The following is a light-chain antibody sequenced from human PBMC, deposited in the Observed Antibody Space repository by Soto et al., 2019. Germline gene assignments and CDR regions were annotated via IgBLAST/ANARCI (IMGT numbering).Light chain of an antibody. CDR3: SSYTTSNTLDVV. J-gene: IGLJ2*01. V-gene: IGLV2-14*01. CDR2: EVS. CDR1: NSDIGIYNY. Sequence: QSALTQPASVSGSPGQSITISCTGTNSDIGIYNYVSWYQQHPGKAPKLVICEVSNRPSGVSSRFSGSKSGNTASLTISGLQAEDEAIYYCSSYTTSNTLDVVFGGGTKVTVL.